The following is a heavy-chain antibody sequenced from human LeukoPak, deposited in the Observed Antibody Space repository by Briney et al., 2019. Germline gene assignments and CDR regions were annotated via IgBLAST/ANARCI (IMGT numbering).Heavy chain of an antibody. J-gene: IGHJ3*02. V-gene: IGHV4-59*01. CDR3: ARAVGATGAFGI. CDR2: IYYSGST. D-gene: IGHD1-26*01. CDR1: GGSISSYY. Sequence: SETLSPTCTVSGGSISSYYWSWIRQPPGKGLEWIGYIYYSGSTNYNPSLKSRVTISVDTSKNQFSLKLSSVTAADTAVYYCARAVGATGAFGIWGQGTMVTVSS.